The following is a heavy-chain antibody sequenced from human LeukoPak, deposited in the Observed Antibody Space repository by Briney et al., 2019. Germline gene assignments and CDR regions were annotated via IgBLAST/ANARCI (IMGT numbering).Heavy chain of an antibody. CDR3: ARARNYVSFEDY. J-gene: IGHJ4*02. CDR1: GFTFSSYA. Sequence: GGSLRLSCAASGFTFSSYAMHWVRQAPGKGLEWVAVISYDGSNKYYADSVKGRFTIPRDNSKNTLYLQMNSLRAEDTAVYYCARARNYVSFEDYWGQGTLVTVSS. V-gene: IGHV3-30*01. D-gene: IGHD1-7*01. CDR2: ISYDGSNK.